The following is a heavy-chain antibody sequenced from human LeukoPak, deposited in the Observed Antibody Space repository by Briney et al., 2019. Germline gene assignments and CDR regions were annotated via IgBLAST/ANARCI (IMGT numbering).Heavy chain of an antibody. D-gene: IGHD6-13*01. J-gene: IGHJ4*02. CDR3: ARGTTYSSSLTGPNSSGYDY. Sequence: ASVKVSCKASGYTFTSYYMHWVRQAPGQGLEWMGIINSSGGSTSYAQKFQGRVTMTRDTSTSTVYMELSSLRSEDTAVYYCARGTTYSSSLTGPNSSGYDYWGQGTLVTVSS. CDR2: INSSGGST. V-gene: IGHV1-46*01. CDR1: GYTFTSYY.